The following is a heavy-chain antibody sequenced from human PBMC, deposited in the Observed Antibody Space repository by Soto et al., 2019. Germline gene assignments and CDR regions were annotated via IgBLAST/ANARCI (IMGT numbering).Heavy chain of an antibody. J-gene: IGHJ3*02. CDR2: VGRSTST. Sequence: EVQLLESGGGLVQPGGSLRLACVVSGFSLSTYVMSWVRQAPGKGLEWVSTVGRSTSTFYADSVRGRFTISRDNPNNALFLQMNSLRADDTALYYCAKGILLEPTGTRAFAIWGQGTMVIVSS. CDR3: AKGILLEPTGTRAFAI. D-gene: IGHD1-7*01. CDR1: GFSLSTYV. V-gene: IGHV3-23*01.